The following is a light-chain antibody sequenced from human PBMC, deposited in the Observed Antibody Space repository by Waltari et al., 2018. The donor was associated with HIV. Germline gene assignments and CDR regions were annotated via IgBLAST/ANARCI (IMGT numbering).Light chain of an antibody. CDR1: QPISKF. Sequence: DIQMTQFQSSLSASVGDRVTVSCRANQPISKFLNWYQHKAGEAPNLLISSASNLHGGVPSRFGGGGSGTDFALTITTLQPEDFAVYYCQQTHSAPWTFGQGT. V-gene: IGKV1-39*01. CDR2: SAS. CDR3: QQTHSAPWT. J-gene: IGKJ1*01.